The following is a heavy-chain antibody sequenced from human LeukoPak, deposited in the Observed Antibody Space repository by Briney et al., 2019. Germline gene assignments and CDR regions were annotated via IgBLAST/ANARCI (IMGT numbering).Heavy chain of an antibody. V-gene: IGHV5-51*01. D-gene: IGHD5-12*01. J-gene: IGHJ4*02. CDR1: GYIFTSYW. CDR2: IYPGDSDT. Sequence: GASLKISCKGSGYIFTSYWIGWVRPLPGKGLEWMGIIYPGDSDTRYSPSFQGQVTISADKSISTAYLQWSSLKASDTAMYYCARTFREMATINWGQGTLVTVSS. CDR3: ARTFREMATIN.